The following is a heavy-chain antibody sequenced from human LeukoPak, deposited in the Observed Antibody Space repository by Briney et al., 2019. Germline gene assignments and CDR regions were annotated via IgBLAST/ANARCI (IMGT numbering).Heavy chain of an antibody. CDR3: ATSKRNDYSFDY. D-gene: IGHD4-11*01. J-gene: IGHJ4*02. V-gene: IGHV3-23*01. Sequence: GGSLRLSCAASGFTFSSYAMSWVRQAPGKGLEWVSAISGSGGSTYYADSVKGRFTISRDNSKNTLYLQMNSLRAEDTAVYYCATSKRNDYSFDYWGQGTLVTVSS. CDR1: GFTFSSYA. CDR2: ISGSGGST.